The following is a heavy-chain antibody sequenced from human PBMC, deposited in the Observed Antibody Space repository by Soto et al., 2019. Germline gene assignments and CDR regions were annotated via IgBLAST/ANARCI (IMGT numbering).Heavy chain of an antibody. D-gene: IGHD1-20*01. CDR2: MSGSGSSI. Sequence: PGGSLRLSCVASHFAFNIDAMTWVRQAPGKGLEWVSSMSGSGSSIYYADSVKGRFTITRDRSKKTLYLQMNSLRAEDTAVYWCARDNWNGAYYGLDVWGQGTTVTGS. V-gene: IGHV3-23*01. CDR1: HFAFNIDA. J-gene: IGHJ6*02. CDR3: ARDNWNGAYYGLDV.